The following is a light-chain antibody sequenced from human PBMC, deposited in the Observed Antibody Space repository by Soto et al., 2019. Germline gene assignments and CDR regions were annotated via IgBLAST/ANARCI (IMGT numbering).Light chain of an antibody. J-gene: IGKJ2*01. V-gene: IGKV1-5*03. CDR1: QSISSW. Sequence: DIQMTQSPSTLSASVGDRVTITCRASQSISSWLVWYQQKPGKAPKLLIYKAYSLESGVPSRFSGSGSGTEFTLTISSLQPDDFATYYCQQYNNYPSSFGQGTKLEIK. CDR2: KAY. CDR3: QQYNNYPSS.